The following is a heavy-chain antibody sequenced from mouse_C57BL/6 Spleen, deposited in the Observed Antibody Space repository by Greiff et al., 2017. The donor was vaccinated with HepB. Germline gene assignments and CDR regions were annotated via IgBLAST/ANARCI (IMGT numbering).Heavy chain of an antibody. J-gene: IGHJ3*01. CDR1: GYTFTSYW. CDR3: ARSGFYDYDRAWFAY. V-gene: IGHV1-53*01. Sequence: QVQLQQPGTELVKPGASVKLSCKASGYTFTSYWMHWVKQRPGQGLEWIGNINPSNGGTNYNEKFKSKATLTADKSSSTAYMQLSSLTSEDSAVYYCARSGFYDYDRAWFAYWGQGTLVTVSA. CDR2: INPSNGGT. D-gene: IGHD2-4*01.